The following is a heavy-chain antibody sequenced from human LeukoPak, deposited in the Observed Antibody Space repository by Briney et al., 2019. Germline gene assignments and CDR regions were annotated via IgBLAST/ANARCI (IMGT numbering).Heavy chain of an antibody. CDR3: ARQVEWYWYSDL. CDR2: INQDGSEK. J-gene: IGHJ2*01. CDR1: GFTLYYFW. Sequence: GGSLRLSCAVSGFTLYYFWMSWVRQAPGKGLEFVAKINQDGSEKYYVESVKGRFTISRNNAKNSLYPQMNSLRAEDTAVYYCARQVEWYWYSDLWGRGTLVTVSS. V-gene: IGHV3-7*03. D-gene: IGHD3-3*01.